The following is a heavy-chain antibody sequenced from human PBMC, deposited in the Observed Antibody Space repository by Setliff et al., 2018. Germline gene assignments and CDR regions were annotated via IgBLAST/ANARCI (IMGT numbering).Heavy chain of an antibody. V-gene: IGHV1-69*06. D-gene: IGHD5-12*01. CDR1: GDTFSTYT. CDR2: IIPLLETV. CDR3: ARGRDGYNANAYEI. J-gene: IGHJ3*02. Sequence: ASVKVSCKASGDTFSTYTLSWVRQAPGQGLEWMGGIIPLLETVKYAQKFQGRVTITADKSTSTGYMELSSLRSEDTAIYYCARGRDGYNANAYEIWGQGTMVTVSS.